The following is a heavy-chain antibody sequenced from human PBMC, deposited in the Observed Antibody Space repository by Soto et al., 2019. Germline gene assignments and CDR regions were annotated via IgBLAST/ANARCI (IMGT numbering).Heavy chain of an antibody. J-gene: IGHJ5*02. D-gene: IGHD3-3*02. CDR2: MRAKSGDT. V-gene: IGHV1-8*01. CDR1: GDIFTNFD. Sequence: QVQLVQPGAEVRKPGASVKVSCKASGDIFTNFDFNWVRQATGQGLEWIGWMRAKSGDTGHDQKFQGRVSMTRHTSMGTAYMELSSLRAEDTAVYYCARYIYGQGFKAWGQGTLVFVSS. CDR3: ARYIYGQGFKA.